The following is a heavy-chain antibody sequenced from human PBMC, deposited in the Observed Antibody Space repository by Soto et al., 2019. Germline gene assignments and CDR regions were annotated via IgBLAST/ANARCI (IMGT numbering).Heavy chain of an antibody. Sequence: EVQLVESGGGLVQPGGSLRLSCAASGFTFSSFEMNLVRQAPGKGLEWVSKIGSSGSTIWYADSVKGRFTISRDNAKNSLYLQMNSLRGEDTAVYYCARATYSSSYYFDSWGQGTLVTVSS. J-gene: IGHJ4*02. D-gene: IGHD6-6*01. CDR2: IGSSGSTI. V-gene: IGHV3-48*03. CDR3: ARATYSSSYYFDS. CDR1: GFTFSSFE.